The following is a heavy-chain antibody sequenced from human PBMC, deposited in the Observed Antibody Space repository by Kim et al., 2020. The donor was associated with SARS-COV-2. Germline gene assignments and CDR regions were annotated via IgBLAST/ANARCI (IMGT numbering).Heavy chain of an antibody. Sequence: GGSLRLSCAASGFTFSSYAMSWVRQAPGKGLEWVSAISGYDGTTYYADSVKGRFTISRDNFKNTLYLLMSSLGVEDTAVYHCAKVLGSNWYGTVNDLWG. D-gene: IGHD6-13*01. V-gene: IGHV3-23*01. CDR1: GFTFSSYA. CDR3: AKVLGSNWYGTVNDL. CDR2: ISGYDGTT. J-gene: IGHJ5*02.